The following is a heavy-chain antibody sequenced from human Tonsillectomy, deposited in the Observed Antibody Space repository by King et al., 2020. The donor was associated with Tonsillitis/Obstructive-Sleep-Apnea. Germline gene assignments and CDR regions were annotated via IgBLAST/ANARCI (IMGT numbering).Heavy chain of an antibody. V-gene: IGHV3-23*04. Sequence: VQLVESGGGLVQPGGSLRLSCAASGFTFSSYAMSWVRQAPGKGLEWVSAISGGGGTTYYADSVTGRFTNSRDNSKNTLFLQMNSLRAEDTAVDYCAKEFGDGYNPFDYWGQGTLVTVSS. CDR3: AKEFGDGYNPFDY. CDR2: ISGGGGTT. D-gene: IGHD5-24*01. CDR1: GFTFSSYA. J-gene: IGHJ4*02.